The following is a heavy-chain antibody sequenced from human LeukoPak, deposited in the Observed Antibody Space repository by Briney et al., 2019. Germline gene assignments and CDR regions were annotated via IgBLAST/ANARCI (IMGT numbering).Heavy chain of an antibody. V-gene: IGHV3-66*01. CDR1: GFTVSSNY. D-gene: IGHD6-13*01. Sequence: GGSLRLSCAASGFTVSSNYMSWVRQAPGKGLEWVSVIYSGGSTYYADSVKGRFTISRDNSKNTLYLQMNSLRAEDTAVYYCARSSWYSRAFDIWGQGTMVTVSS. CDR3: ARSSWYSRAFDI. J-gene: IGHJ3*02. CDR2: IYSGGST.